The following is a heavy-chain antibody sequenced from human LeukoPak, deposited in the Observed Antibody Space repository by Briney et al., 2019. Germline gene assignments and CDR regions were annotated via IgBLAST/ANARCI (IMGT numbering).Heavy chain of an antibody. CDR1: GLTVSPYW. Sequence: GGSLRLSCAASGLTVSPYWISWVRQAPGKGLEWVANIKQDGSEKYYVDSVKGRFAISRDNAKNSVYLQMNGLRAEDTAVYYCARENTAVPGGDRWGQGTLVTVSS. J-gene: IGHJ5*02. D-gene: IGHD5-18*01. CDR2: IKQDGSEK. V-gene: IGHV3-7*01. CDR3: ARENTAVPGGDR.